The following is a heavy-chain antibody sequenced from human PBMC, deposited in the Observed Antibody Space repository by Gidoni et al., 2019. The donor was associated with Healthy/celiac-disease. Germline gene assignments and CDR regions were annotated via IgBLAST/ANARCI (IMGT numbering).Heavy chain of an antibody. CDR2: IYYSGRT. J-gene: IGHJ4*02. CDR1: GGSISSGDYY. V-gene: IGHV4-30-4*01. D-gene: IGHD3-10*01. CDR3: ARDSSVGFGDRNRSFDY. Sequence: QVQLQESGPGLVKPSQTLSLTCTVSGGSISSGDYYWSWIRQPPGKGLEWIGYIYYSGRTYYNPSLKSRVTIAVDTSKNQFSLKLSSVTAADTAVYYCARDSSVGFGDRNRSFDYWGQGTLVTVSS.